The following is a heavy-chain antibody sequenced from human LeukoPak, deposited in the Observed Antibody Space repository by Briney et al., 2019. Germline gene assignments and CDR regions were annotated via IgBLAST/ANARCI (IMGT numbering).Heavy chain of an antibody. CDR2: INTNTGNP. V-gene: IGHV7-4-1*02. CDR3: ARVKYYYGSGSFSWFDP. CDR1: GYTFTSYG. D-gene: IGHD3-10*01. Sequence: GASVKVSCKASGYTFTSYGMNWVRQAPGQGLEWMGWINTNTGNPTYAQGFTGRLVFSVDTSVSTAYLQISSLKAEDTAVYYCARVKYYYGSGSFSWFDPWGQGTLVTVSS. J-gene: IGHJ5*02.